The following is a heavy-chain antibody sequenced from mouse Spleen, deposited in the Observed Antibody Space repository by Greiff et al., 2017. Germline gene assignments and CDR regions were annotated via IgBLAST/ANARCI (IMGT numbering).Heavy chain of an antibody. CDR2: IHPNSGST. Sequence: VQLQQPGAELVKPGASVKLSCKASGYTFTSYWMHWVKQRPGQGLEWIGMIHPNSGSTNYNATFKSKATLPVDNSSSPAYMQLSSLTSEDSAVYYCARRGSNYWYFDVWGAGTTVTVSS. D-gene: IGHD1-1*01. J-gene: IGHJ1*01. CDR1: GYTFTSYW. CDR3: ARRGSNYWYFDV. V-gene: IGHV1-64*01.